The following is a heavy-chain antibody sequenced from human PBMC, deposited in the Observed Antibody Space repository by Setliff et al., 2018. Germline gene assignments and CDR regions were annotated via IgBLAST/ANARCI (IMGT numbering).Heavy chain of an antibody. Sequence: TLSLTCSVSGMSITSYWSWIRQSPGRGLEWIGDIYYTGSTTYSPSLKSRVTISPDTSKNQFHLTVNSVTAADTAVYYCARALRSPLGGTAFVPIHFDPWGQGILVTVSS. J-gene: IGHJ5*02. CDR3: ARALRSPLGGTAFVPIHFDP. V-gene: IGHV4-59*01. CDR1: GMSITSY. D-gene: IGHD3-16*01. CDR2: IYYTGST.